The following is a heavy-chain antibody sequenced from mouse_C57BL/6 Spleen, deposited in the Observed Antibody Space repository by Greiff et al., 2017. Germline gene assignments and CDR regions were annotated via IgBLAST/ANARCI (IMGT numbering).Heavy chain of an antibody. D-gene: IGHD2-5*01. CDR1: GYSITSGYY. CDR2: ISYDGSN. V-gene: IGHV3-6*01. Sequence: DVKLQESGPGLVKPSQSLSLTCSVTGYSITSGYYWNWIRQFPGNKLEWMGYISYDGSNNYNPSLKNRISITRDTSKNQFFLKLNSVTTEDTATYYCAGDSNYAGDWYFDVWGTGTTVTVSS. J-gene: IGHJ1*03. CDR3: AGDSNYAGDWYFDV.